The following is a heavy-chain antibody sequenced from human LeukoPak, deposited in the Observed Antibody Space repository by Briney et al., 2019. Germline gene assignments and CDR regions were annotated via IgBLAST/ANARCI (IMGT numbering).Heavy chain of an antibody. CDR1: GFTFSSYT. CDR3: AKDGGLWVSAHWGDS. V-gene: IGHV3-23*01. Sequence: GGSLRLSCAASGFTFSSYTMSWVRQAPGKGLEWVPTITTSDGNTYYADSVKGRFTVSRDNPKNTLYLQMNSLRAEDTAVYYCAKDGGLWVSAHWGDSWGRGTLVTVSS. J-gene: IGHJ4*02. D-gene: IGHD7-27*01. CDR2: ITTSDGNT.